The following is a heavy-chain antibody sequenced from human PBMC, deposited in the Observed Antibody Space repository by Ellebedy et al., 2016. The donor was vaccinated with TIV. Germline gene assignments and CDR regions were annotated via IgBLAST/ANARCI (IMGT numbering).Heavy chain of an antibody. D-gene: IGHD1-20*01. V-gene: IGHV3-23*01. J-gene: IGHJ4*02. CDR2: ITGSGGFI. Sequence: GESLKISXVASGFIFSSYGIHWVRQAPGKGLEWVSGITGSGGFIHYADSVKGRFTISRDNSRKMLFLQMNDLRAEDTAVYYCAKVNWDDNGFYWGQGTLVTVSS. CDR3: AKVNWDDNGFY. CDR1: GFIFSSYG.